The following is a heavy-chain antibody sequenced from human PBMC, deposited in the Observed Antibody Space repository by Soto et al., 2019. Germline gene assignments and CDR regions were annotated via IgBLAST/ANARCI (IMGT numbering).Heavy chain of an antibody. Sequence: GGSLRLCCAASGFTFSSYGMHWVRQAPGKGLEWVAVISYDGSNKYYADSVKGRFTISRDNSKNTLYLQMNSLRAEDTAVYYCAIKGRVSGGDYEALDYWGQGTLVTVSS. CDR1: GFTFSSYG. CDR2: ISYDGSNK. J-gene: IGHJ4*02. V-gene: IGHV3-30*03. D-gene: IGHD2-21*02. CDR3: AIKGRVSGGDYEALDY.